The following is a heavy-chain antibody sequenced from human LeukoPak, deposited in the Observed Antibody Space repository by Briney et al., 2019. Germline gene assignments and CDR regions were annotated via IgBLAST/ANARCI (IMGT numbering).Heavy chain of an antibody. D-gene: IGHD3-22*01. V-gene: IGHV1-24*01. CDR3: ATTPPKTYDSSGSAATFDY. Sequence: VETIYAQKFQRRVTITEDKTTDKAYMEMSSLRSEDTAVYYCATTPPKTYDSSGSAATFDYWGQGTLVTVSS. CDR2: VET. J-gene: IGHJ4*02.